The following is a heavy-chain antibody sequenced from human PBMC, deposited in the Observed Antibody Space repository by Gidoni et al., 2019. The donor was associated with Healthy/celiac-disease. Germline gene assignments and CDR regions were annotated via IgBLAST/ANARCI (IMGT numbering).Heavy chain of an antibody. J-gene: IGHJ4*02. D-gene: IGHD3-3*01. CDR3: ARGGLLRFLEWLFDY. Sequence: QVQLQQGGAGLLKPSESLSLTCAVYGGSFSGSSWGWIRQPPGKGLEWIGEINHSGSTNYNPSLKSRVTISADTSKNQFSLKLSSVTAADTAVYYCARGGLLRFLEWLFDYWGQGTLVTVSS. CDR2: INHSGST. V-gene: IGHV4-34*01. CDR1: GGSFSGSS.